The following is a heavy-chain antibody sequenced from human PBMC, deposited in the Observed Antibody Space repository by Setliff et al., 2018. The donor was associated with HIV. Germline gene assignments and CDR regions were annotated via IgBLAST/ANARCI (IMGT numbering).Heavy chain of an antibody. CDR1: GFTFSSYS. Sequence: GGSLRLSCAASGFTFSSYSMNWVRQAPGKGLEWVSGISWNGKIIGYGDSVRGRFTISRDDAKNSLYLQMNSLRAEDTGLYYCAKAKWLPRNSFYYYMDVWGKGTTVTVSS. CDR2: ISWNGKII. D-gene: IGHD6-19*01. J-gene: IGHJ6*03. CDR3: AKAKWLPRNSFYYYMDV. V-gene: IGHV3-20*04.